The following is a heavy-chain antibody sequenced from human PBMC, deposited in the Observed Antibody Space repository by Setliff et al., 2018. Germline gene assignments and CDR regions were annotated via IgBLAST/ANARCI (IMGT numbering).Heavy chain of an antibody. CDR3: ARSPPNRGSGSGWYGDF. J-gene: IGHJ4*02. CDR2: ISAYDGNT. D-gene: IGHD6-19*01. Sequence: ASVKVSCKASGYSFTTYAMSWMRQAPGQGLEWMGWISAYDGNTKFAQNIRGRVTLTTDTPTSTAYMELRSLRSDDTAVYYCARSPPNRGSGSGWYGDFWGQGTLVTVSS. V-gene: IGHV1-18*04. CDR1: GYSFTTYA.